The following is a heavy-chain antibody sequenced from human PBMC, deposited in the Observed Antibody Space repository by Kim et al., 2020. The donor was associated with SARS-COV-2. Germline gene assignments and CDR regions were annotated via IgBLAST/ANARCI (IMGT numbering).Heavy chain of an antibody. J-gene: IGHJ3*02. D-gene: IGHD2-2*01. Sequence: SETLSLTCTVSGGSISSYYWSWIRQPPGKGLEWIGYIYYSGSTNYNPSLKSRVTISVDTSKNQFSLKLSSVTAADTAVYYCARVVVVPAAMGMVGAFDIWGQGTMVTVSS. CDR1: GGSISSYY. CDR2: IYYSGST. V-gene: IGHV4-59*13. CDR3: ARVVVVPAAMGMVGAFDI.